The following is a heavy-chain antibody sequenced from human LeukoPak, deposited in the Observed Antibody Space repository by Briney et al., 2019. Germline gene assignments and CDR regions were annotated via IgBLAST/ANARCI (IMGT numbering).Heavy chain of an antibody. V-gene: IGHV3-23*01. CDR3: AKDSSVPYGITE. CDR2: ISPSDGNT. CDR1: GFTFSKYA. J-gene: IGHJ4*02. D-gene: IGHD4-17*01. Sequence: GGSLRLSCAASGFTFSKYAMSWVRQAPGRGLEWVSAISPSDGNTFYADSVKGRFTISRDNSKNTLSLQMNSLGAEDTALYYCAKDSSVPYGITEWGQGTLVTVSS.